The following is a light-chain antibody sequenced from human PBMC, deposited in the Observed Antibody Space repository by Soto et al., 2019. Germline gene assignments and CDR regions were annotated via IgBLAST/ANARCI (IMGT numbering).Light chain of an antibody. CDR3: QKSDHLPL. CDR2: AAS. Sequence: MQMPQSPSSLSASVGPRVPSLCRATQGMCNYLAWYQQKPGKVPKLLIYAASTLQSGAPSRFSASGFGTDFTFTISSLRPEDIATYYCQKSDHLPLFGPGTKVDI. J-gene: IGKJ3*01. V-gene: IGKV1-27*01. CDR1: QGMCNY.